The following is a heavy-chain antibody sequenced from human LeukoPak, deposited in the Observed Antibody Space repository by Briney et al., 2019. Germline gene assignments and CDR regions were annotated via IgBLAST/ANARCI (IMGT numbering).Heavy chain of an antibody. J-gene: IGHJ6*03. D-gene: IGHD6-13*01. Sequence: GGSLRLSCAASGFTFSNYDVHWVRQAPGKGLEWVAFIRYDGSNKYYADSVKGRFTVSRDNSKNTLYLQMNSLKTEDTAVYYCTTVEAAAGTDYYYYMDVWGKGTTVTISS. CDR1: GFTFSNYD. CDR3: TTVEAAAGTDYYYYMDV. V-gene: IGHV3-30*02. CDR2: IRYDGSNK.